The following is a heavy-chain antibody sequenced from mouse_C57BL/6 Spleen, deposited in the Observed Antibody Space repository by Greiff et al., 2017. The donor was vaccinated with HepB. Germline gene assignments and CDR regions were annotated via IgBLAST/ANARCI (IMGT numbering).Heavy chain of an antibody. D-gene: IGHD1-1*01. CDR3: TRQIYYYGSTYWYFDV. Sequence: EVKLQESGGGLVQPGGSMKLSCAASGFTFSDAWMDWVRQSPEKGLEWVAEIRNKANNHATYYAESVKGRFTISRDDSKSSVYLQMNSLRAEDTGIYYCTRQIYYYGSTYWYFDVWGTGTTVTVSS. V-gene: IGHV6-6*01. J-gene: IGHJ1*03. CDR1: GFTFSDAW. CDR2: IRNKANNHAT.